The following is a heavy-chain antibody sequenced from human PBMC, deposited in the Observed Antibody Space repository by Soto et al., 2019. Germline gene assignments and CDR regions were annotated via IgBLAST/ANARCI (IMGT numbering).Heavy chain of an antibody. CDR3: ARVRSYYYYGMDV. CDR2: INHSGST. Sequence: SETLSLTCAVYGGSFSGYYWSWVRQPPGKGLEWIGEINHSGSTNYNPSLKSRVTISVDTSKNQFSLKLSSVTAADTAVYYCARVRSYYYYGMDVWGQGTTVTVSS. V-gene: IGHV4-34*01. CDR1: GGSFSGYY. D-gene: IGHD3-3*01. J-gene: IGHJ6*02.